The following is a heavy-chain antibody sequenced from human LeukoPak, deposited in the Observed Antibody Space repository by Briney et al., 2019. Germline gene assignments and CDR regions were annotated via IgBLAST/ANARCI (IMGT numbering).Heavy chain of an antibody. J-gene: IGHJ4*02. D-gene: IGHD5-18*01. CDR2: ISAYNGNT. V-gene: IGHV1-18*04. CDR1: SYSLTIYG. Sequence: ASVKVSCKPSSYSLTIYGISWVRPPAGQGLEWMGWISAYNGNTNYAQKLQGTVTMTTVTSTSTTYMELMRLRSVDTAVYYCARCRRGYSYGYCDYWGQGTLVTVSS. CDR3: ARCRRGYSYGYCDY.